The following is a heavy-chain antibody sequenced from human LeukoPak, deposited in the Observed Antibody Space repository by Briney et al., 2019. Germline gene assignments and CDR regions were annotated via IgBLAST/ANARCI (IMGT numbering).Heavy chain of an antibody. J-gene: IGHJ4*02. D-gene: IGHD3-22*01. CDR2: IDSSSTYI. Sequence: GGSLILSCAASGSTFSTSSMNWVRQAPGKGLEWLSSIDSSSTYIYYADSVKGRFTISRDNAKNSLYPQMNSLRGEDTAVYYCARVLGYYYDSRGHDYWGQGTLVTVSS. CDR1: GSTFSTSS. V-gene: IGHV3-21*01. CDR3: ARVLGYYYDSRGHDY.